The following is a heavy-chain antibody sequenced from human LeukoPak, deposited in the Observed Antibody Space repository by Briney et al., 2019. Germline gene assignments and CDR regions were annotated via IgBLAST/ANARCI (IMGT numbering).Heavy chain of an antibody. Sequence: PSETLSLTCTVSGGSISSYYWSWIRQPPGKGLEWIGYIYYGGSTNYNPSLKSRVTISVDTSKNQFSLKLSSVTAADTAVYYCARGDSGSYYVFDYWGQGTLVTVSS. D-gene: IGHD1-26*01. CDR2: IYYGGST. J-gene: IGHJ4*02. V-gene: IGHV4-59*01. CDR1: GGSISSYY. CDR3: ARGDSGSYYVFDY.